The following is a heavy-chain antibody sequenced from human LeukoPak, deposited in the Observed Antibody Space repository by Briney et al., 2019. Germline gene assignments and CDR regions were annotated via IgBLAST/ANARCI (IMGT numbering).Heavy chain of an antibody. J-gene: IGHJ5*02. CDR3: AREVVVAARVVDWFDP. Sequence: GGSLRLSCAASGFTFSSYEMNWVRQAPGKGLEWVSYISSSGSTIYYADSVKGRFTTSRDNAKNSLYLQMNSLRAEDTAVYYCAREVVVAARVVDWFDPWGQGTLVTVSS. V-gene: IGHV3-48*03. D-gene: IGHD2-15*01. CDR1: GFTFSSYE. CDR2: ISSSGSTI.